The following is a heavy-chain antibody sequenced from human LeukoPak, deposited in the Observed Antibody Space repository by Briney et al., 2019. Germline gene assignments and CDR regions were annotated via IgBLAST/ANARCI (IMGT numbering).Heavy chain of an antibody. CDR1: GFSFSSYW. J-gene: IGHJ4*02. Sequence: QSGGSLRLSCEASGFSFSSYWMHWVRQAPGKGLVWVSRINSDGSSTTYADSVKGRLTISRDNTKNTLYLQMNSLRAEDTAVCYCVREGRVSGYDFDYWGQGTLVTVSS. V-gene: IGHV3-74*01. CDR3: VREGRVSGYDFDY. D-gene: IGHD5-12*01. CDR2: INSDGSST.